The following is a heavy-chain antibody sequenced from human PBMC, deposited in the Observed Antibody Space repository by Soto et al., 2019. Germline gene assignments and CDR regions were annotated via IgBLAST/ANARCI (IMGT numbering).Heavy chain of an antibody. J-gene: IGHJ6*02. CDR1: GYTFTDYW. Sequence: GESLKISCKGSGYTFTDYWIGWVRQLPGKGLEWMGIIYPGDSDARYSPSFQGHVTITVDKFTSTAHLQWNTLKASDTAMYYCARRHYCSSTSCTEHGMDVWGQGTTVTVSS. CDR2: IYPGDSDA. D-gene: IGHD2-2*01. CDR3: ARRHYCSSTSCTEHGMDV. V-gene: IGHV5-51*01.